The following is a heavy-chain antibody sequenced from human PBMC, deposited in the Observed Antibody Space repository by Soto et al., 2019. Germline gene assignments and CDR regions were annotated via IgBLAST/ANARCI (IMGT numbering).Heavy chain of an antibody. Sequence: SETLSLTCTVSGGSISSCGYYCSWIRQHPGKGLEWIGYIYYSGSTYYNPSLTSRVTISVDTSKIQFSPKLSSVTAADTAVYYCARVEQQLAPRFDYWGQGTLVTVSS. CDR2: IYYSGST. J-gene: IGHJ4*02. CDR3: ARVEQQLAPRFDY. CDR1: GGSISSCGYY. D-gene: IGHD6-13*01. V-gene: IGHV4-31*03.